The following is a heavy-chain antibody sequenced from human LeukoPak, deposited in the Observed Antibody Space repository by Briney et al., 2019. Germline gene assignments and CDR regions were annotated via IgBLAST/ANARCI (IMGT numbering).Heavy chain of an antibody. V-gene: IGHV1-2*02. Sequence: GASVTVSCKASGYTFTGYYMHWVRGPPAPGHGWMGWIKPNRGGTKSAQKSPGKVPRTRDTSISTAYMELSRLRSDDTAVYYCKGVPIAVAGIDYWGQGTLVTVSS. CDR3: KGVPIAVAGIDY. CDR1: GYTFTGYY. J-gene: IGHJ4*02. CDR2: IKPNRGGT. D-gene: IGHD6-19*01.